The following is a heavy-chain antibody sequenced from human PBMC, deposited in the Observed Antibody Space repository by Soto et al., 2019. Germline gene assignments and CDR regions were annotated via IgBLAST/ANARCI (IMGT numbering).Heavy chain of an antibody. CDR3: ARLDIMVRGVIGY. Sequence: QLQLQESGPGLVKPSETLSLTCTVSGGSISSSSYYWDWIRQPPGKGLEWIGSIYYSGSTYYNPSLRSRVTISVDTSKNQFSLKLSSVTAADTAVYYCARLDIMVRGVIGYWGQGTLVTVSS. CDR1: GGSISSSSYY. J-gene: IGHJ4*02. D-gene: IGHD3-10*01. V-gene: IGHV4-39*01. CDR2: IYYSGST.